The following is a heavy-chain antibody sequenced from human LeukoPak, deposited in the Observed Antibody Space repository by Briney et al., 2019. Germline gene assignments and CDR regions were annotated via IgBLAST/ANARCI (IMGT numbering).Heavy chain of an antibody. D-gene: IGHD2-21*01. CDR2: INPSGGST. Sequence: ASVNVSCKAAGYTFPSYYMHWVRQALGQGIEWMGIINPSGGSTSYAQKFQGRVTMTRDTSTSTVYMELSSLRSEDTAVYYCARGIRSGGEVVFDYWGQGTLVTVSS. CDR3: ARGIRSGGEVVFDY. V-gene: IGHV1-46*01. J-gene: IGHJ4*02. CDR1: GYTFPSYY.